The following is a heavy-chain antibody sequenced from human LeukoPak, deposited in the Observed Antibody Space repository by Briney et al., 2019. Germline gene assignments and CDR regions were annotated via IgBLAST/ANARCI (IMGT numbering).Heavy chain of an antibody. CDR2: INPSGGST. V-gene: IGHV1-46*01. D-gene: IGHD2-2*02. Sequence: ASVKVSFKASGGTFSSYAISWVRQAPGQGLEWMGIINPSGGSTSYAQKFQGRGPMARDTSTSTVYMELSSLRSEDTAVYYCARGRELIPDAFDIWGQGTTVTVSS. CDR3: ARGRELIPDAFDI. J-gene: IGHJ3*02. CDR1: GGTFSSYA.